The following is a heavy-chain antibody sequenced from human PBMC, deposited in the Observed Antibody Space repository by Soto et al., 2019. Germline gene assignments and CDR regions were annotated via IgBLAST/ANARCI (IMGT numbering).Heavy chain of an antibody. V-gene: IGHV5-51*01. CDR2: IHPGDSDT. J-gene: IGHJ4*02. CDR3: ASRAGEGVDY. CDR1: GYRFTSYW. Sequence: PGESLKISCQGSGYRFTSYWIGWVRQKPGKGLEWMGIIHPGDSDTRYSPSFQGHVFISADKSISTAYLQWSSLRASDSAMYYCASRAGEGVDYWGQGTLVTVSS.